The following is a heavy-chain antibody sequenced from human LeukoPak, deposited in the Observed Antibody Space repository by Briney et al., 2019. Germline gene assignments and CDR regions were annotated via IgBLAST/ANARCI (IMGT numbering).Heavy chain of an antibody. D-gene: IGHD6-13*01. CDR3: ARSDSSSWYFLGSGFDY. CDR1: GFTFSSYA. V-gene: IGHV3-64*02. CDR2: ISNNGGST. J-gene: IGHJ4*02. Sequence: PGGSLRLSCAASGFTFSSYAMHWVRQAPGKGLEYVSAISNNGGSTYYADSVKGRFTISRDNSKNTLYLQMGSLRTEDMAVYYCARSDSSSWYFLGSGFDYWAREPWSPSPQ.